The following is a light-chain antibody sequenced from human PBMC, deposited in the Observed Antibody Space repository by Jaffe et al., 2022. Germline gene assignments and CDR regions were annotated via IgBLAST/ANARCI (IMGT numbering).Light chain of an antibody. CDR2: EVY. Sequence: QSALTQPPSVSGSPGQSVTISCTGTSSDIGSYDRVSWYQQSPGKAPKLMIYEVYNRPSGVSDRFFGSKSGNTASLTISGLQAEDEADYYCSSFTPSNNNWVFGGGTKLTVL. J-gene: IGLJ3*02. CDR1: SSDIGSYDR. CDR3: SSFTPSNNNWV. V-gene: IGLV2-18*02.